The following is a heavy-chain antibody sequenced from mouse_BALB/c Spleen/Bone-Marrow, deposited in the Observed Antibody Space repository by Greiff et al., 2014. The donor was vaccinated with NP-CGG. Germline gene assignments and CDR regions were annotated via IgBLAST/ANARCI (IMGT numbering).Heavy chain of an antibody. J-gene: IGHJ4*01. Sequence: VQLQQSGAELVKPGASVKLSCKASGYTFTSYYMYWVKRRPGQGLEWFGEINPSNGGTNFNEKFKNKATLTVDKSSSTAYMQLSSLTSEDSAVYYCSRGRRDALDYWGQGTSVTVSS. CDR1: GYTFTSYY. V-gene: IGHV1S81*02. CDR3: SRGRRDALDY. CDR2: INPSNGGT.